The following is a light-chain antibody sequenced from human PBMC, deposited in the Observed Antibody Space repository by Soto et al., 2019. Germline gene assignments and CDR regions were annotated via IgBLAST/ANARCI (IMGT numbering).Light chain of an antibody. CDR3: QQYHDWPWT. J-gene: IGKJ1*01. CDR2: GAS. CDR1: QSVSSTY. Sequence: EIVLTQSPGTLSLSPGDGATLSCRASQSVSSTYLAWYQQKPGQAPRLLIYGASNRATGIPDRFRGSGSGTDFTLTISRLEPEDFAVYYCQQYHDWPWTFGQGTEVEIK. V-gene: IGKV3-20*01.